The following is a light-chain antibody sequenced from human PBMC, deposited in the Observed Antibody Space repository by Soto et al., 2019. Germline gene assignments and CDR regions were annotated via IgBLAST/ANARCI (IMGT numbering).Light chain of an antibody. Sequence: DIQMTQSPSILSASLGDRVTITCRASQSILSWLAWYQQKPGKAPKLLIYNAYSLESGVPSRFSGRRSGTEFTLTIAGLQPEDFATYYCQQYESYSPLTFGGGTKVDI. CDR2: NAY. J-gene: IGKJ4*01. CDR1: QSILSW. V-gene: IGKV1-5*01. CDR3: QQYESYSPLT.